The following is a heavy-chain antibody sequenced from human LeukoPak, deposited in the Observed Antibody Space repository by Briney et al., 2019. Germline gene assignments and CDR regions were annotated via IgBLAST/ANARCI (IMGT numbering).Heavy chain of an antibody. Sequence: SETLSLTCTVSGGSISSSSYYWGWIRQPPGKGLEWIGSIYYSGSTYYNPSLKSRVTISVDTSKNQFSLTLRPVPAADTAVYSCARDDFWSGSPGPDWGQGTLVTVSS. CDR1: GGSISSSSYY. D-gene: IGHD3-3*01. V-gene: IGHV4-39*01. CDR2: IYYSGST. CDR3: ARDDFWSGSPGPD. J-gene: IGHJ4*02.